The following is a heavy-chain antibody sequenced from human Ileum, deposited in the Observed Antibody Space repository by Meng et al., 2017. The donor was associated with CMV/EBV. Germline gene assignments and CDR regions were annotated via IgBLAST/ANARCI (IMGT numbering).Heavy chain of an antibody. Sequence: QVPVQESGPGLVKPSETRSLLCTVAGDSMNDYFWTWIRQPAGKGLEWIGRIYSNGATNYNPSLQSRVTMSIDTSKNQFSLKVTSVTAADTAVYYCARWGSGMSPTADWFDPWGQGTLVTVSS. CDR2: IYSNGAT. D-gene: IGHD2-15*01. CDR3: ARWGSGMSPTADWFDP. J-gene: IGHJ5*02. V-gene: IGHV4-4*07. CDR1: GDSMNDYF.